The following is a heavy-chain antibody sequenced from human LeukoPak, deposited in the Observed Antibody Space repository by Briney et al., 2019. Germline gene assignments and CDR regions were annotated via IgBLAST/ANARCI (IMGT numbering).Heavy chain of an antibody. J-gene: IGHJ2*01. D-gene: IGHD2-2*01. CDR1: GFTFSSYS. CDR3: ARGATRATRHFDV. V-gene: IGHV3-23*01. Sequence: PGGSLRLSCVASGFTFSSYSLAWVLQTPGKGLAWVSIIAGNNSPTFYADSVEGRFTISRDNSKNMGYLQMNSLRVEDSGVYFCARGATRATRHFDVWGRGTLVTVSS. CDR2: IAGNNSPT.